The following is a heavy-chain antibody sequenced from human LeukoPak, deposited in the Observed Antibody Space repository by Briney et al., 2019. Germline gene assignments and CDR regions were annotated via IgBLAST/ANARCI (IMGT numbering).Heavy chain of an antibody. CDR2: INHSGST. J-gene: IGHJ4*02. Sequence: SETLSLTCAVYGGSFSGYYWSWIRQPPGKGLEWIGEINHSGSTNYNPSLKSRVSLSVDTSKNQFSLKLSSVTAAGTAVYYCARMGYCSSTNCYGGGDFDSWGQGTLVTVSS. CDR3: ARMGYCSSTNCYGGGDFDS. D-gene: IGHD2-2*01. CDR1: GGSFSGYY. V-gene: IGHV4-34*01.